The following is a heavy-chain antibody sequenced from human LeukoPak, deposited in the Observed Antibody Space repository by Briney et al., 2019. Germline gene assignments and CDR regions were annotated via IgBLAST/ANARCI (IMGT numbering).Heavy chain of an antibody. CDR2: IRYDGSNK. D-gene: IGHD3-10*01. J-gene: IGHJ4*02. CDR1: GFTFSSYG. Sequence: GGSLRLSCAASGFTFSSYGMHWVRQAPGKGLEWVAFIRYDGSNKYYADSVKGRFTISRDNSKNTLYLQMNSLRAEDTAVYYCANGYGSGSNIDYWGQGTLVTVSS. V-gene: IGHV3-30*02. CDR3: ANGYGSGSNIDY.